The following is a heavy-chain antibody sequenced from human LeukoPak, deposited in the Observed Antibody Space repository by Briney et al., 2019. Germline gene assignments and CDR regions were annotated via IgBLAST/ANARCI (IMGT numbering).Heavy chain of an antibody. Sequence: SETLSLTCTVSGGSVSSSSYYSCWIRHPPGKGLDWIGSIYYSGSTYYNPSLKTRVTISVDSSKNQLSLKLSSVTAADTAVYYCARLKAMGAAPGYYYYYYYMEVWGKGTTVTVFS. CDR3: ARLKAMGAAPGYYYYYYYMEV. CDR2: IYYSGST. D-gene: IGHD6-13*01. J-gene: IGHJ6*03. V-gene: IGHV4-39*01. CDR1: GGSVSSSSYY.